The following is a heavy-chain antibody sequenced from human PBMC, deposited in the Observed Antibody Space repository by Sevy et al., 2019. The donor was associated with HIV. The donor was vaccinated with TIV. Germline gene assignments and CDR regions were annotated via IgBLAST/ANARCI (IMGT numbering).Heavy chain of an antibody. V-gene: IGHV3-23*01. CDR2: INESGGRT. J-gene: IGHJ1*01. CDR1: GFTFNTYA. D-gene: IGHD2-21*02. Sequence: GGSLRLSCVASGFTFNTYAMSWVRQVPGKGLKWVSGINESGGRTYYADSVKGRFTISRDNSKNTLYLQMNNLRVEDTALYYCAKDGLHSGDFEYFQDWGQGTLVTVSS. CDR3: AKDGLHSGDFEYFQD.